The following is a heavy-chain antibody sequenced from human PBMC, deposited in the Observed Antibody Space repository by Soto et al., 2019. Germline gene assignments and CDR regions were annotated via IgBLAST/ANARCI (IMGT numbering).Heavy chain of an antibody. CDR3: ASTGGLEWFDWYFDL. J-gene: IGHJ2*01. CDR2: IIPIFGIA. D-gene: IGHD3-3*01. V-gene: IGHV1-69*01. CDR1: GGTFSSYA. Sequence: QVQLVQSGAEVKKPGSSVKVSCKASGGTFSSYAISWVRQAPGQGLEWMGGIIPIFGIANYAQKFQGRVTITADESTSTAYMELSSLRSEDTAVYYCASTGGLEWFDWYFDLWGRGTLVTVSS.